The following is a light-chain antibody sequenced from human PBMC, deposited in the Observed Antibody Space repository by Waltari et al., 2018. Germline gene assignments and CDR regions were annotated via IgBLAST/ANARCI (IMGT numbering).Light chain of an antibody. Sequence: QSALTQPRSVSGSPGQSVTISCTGTSSDVGANNFVSWYQHHPDKAPNLIIYDITKRPAGVPDRFSGSKAGNTASLTISGLQAEDEADYYCCSCVGRNIYWVFGGGTKLAVL. J-gene: IGLJ3*02. CDR3: CSCVGRNIYWV. V-gene: IGLV2-11*01. CDR1: SSDVGANNF. CDR2: DIT.